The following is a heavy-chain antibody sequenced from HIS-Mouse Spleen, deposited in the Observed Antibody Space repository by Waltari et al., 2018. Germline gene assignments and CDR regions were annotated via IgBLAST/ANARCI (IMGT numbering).Heavy chain of an antibody. Sequence: QVQLVQSGAEVKKPGASVKVSCKASGYTFTGYYMHWVRQAPGQGLEWMGWIKPNGGGTNYAQKFQGRGTMTRDTSISTAYMELSRLRSDDTAVYYCAREPLRDGYNSYYYYGMDVWGQGTTVTVSS. CDR3: AREPLRDGYNSYYYYGMDV. CDR1: GYTFTGYY. V-gene: IGHV1-2*02. D-gene: IGHD5-12*01. CDR2: IKPNGGGT. J-gene: IGHJ6*02.